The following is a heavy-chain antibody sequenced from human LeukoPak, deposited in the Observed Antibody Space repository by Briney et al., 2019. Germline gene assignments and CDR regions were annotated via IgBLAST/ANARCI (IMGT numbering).Heavy chain of an antibody. J-gene: IGHJ6*03. CDR1: GYTFTDYY. V-gene: IGHV1-69-2*01. CDR3: ARVEYCGGDCPINAGNYYYYMDV. D-gene: IGHD2-21*02. Sequence: ASVKVSCKASGYTFTDYYMHWVQQAPGKGLEWMGRVDPEDGETIYPEKFQGRVTITADTSTDTAYMELSSLRSEDTAVYYCARVEYCGGDCPINAGNYYYYMDVWGKGTTVTVSS. CDR2: VDPEDGET.